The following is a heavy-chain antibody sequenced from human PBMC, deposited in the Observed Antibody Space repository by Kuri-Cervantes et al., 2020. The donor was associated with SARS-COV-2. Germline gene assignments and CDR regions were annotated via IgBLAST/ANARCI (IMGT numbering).Heavy chain of an antibody. Sequence: GGSLRLSCAASGFTFSSYAMHWVRQAPGKGLEWVAFIRYDGSNKYYADSVKGRFTISRDNSKNTLYLQMNSLRAEDTAVYYCAALLWSAFDIWGQGTMVTVSS. J-gene: IGHJ3*02. CDR2: IRYDGSNK. CDR1: GFTFSSYA. D-gene: IGHD2/OR15-2a*01. CDR3: AALLWSAFDI. V-gene: IGHV3-30*02.